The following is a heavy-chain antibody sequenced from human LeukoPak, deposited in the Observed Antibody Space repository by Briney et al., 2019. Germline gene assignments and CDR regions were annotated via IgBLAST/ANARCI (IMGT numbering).Heavy chain of an antibody. CDR2: INHSGST. CDR1: GGSFSGYY. J-gene: IGHJ4*02. D-gene: IGHD3-9*01. CDR3: ARVRVLRYFDWLSTKGLESFDY. Sequence: PSETLSLTCAVYGGSFSGYYWSWIRQPPGKGLEWIGEINHSGSTNYNPSLKSRVTISVDTSKNQFSLKLSSVTAADTAVYYCARVRVLRYFDWLSTKGLESFDYWGQGTLVTVSS. V-gene: IGHV4-34*01.